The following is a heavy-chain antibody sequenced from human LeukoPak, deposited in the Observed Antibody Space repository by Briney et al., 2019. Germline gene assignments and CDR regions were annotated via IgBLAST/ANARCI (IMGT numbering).Heavy chain of an antibody. D-gene: IGHD3-10*01. J-gene: IGHJ4*02. CDR2: ISYDGSNK. Sequence: GGSLRLSCAASGFTFSSYAMYWVRQAPGKGLEWVAVISYDGSNKYYADSVKGRFTISRDNSKNTLYLQMNSLRAEDKAVYYCARVGSGRGSGSHFDYWGQGTLVTVSS. CDR3: ARVGSGRGSGSHFDY. CDR1: GFTFSSYA. V-gene: IGHV3-30*04.